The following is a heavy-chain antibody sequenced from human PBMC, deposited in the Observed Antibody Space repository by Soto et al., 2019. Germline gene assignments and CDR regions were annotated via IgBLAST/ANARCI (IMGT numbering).Heavy chain of an antibody. D-gene: IGHD3-10*01. CDR2: ISSSGSTI. CDR3: ARTMVRGVMTLQHYYYMDV. V-gene: IGHV3-11*01. CDR1: GFTFSDYY. Sequence: QVQLVESGGGLVKPGGSLRLSCAASGFTFSDYYMSWIRQAPGKGLEWVSYISSSGSTICYADSVKGRFTISRDNAKNSLYLQMNSLRAEDTAVYYCARTMVRGVMTLQHYYYMDVWGKGTTVTVSS. J-gene: IGHJ6*03.